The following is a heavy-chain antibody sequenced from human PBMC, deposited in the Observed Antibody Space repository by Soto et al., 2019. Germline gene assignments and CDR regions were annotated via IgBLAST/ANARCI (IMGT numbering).Heavy chain of an antibody. Sequence: PXXTLSLACTPSGHSIPSNRYFWALIRQPQGKGLEWIGSIYYSGTTYYNPSLKSRVTISVDRSKNHFSLRLSSVTAADTAVYYCARGYGRNFDDWGQGTLVTVSS. CDR1: GHSIPSNRYF. D-gene: IGHD5-18*01. CDR2: IYYSGTT. V-gene: IGHV4-39*02. J-gene: IGHJ4*02. CDR3: ARGYGRNFDD.